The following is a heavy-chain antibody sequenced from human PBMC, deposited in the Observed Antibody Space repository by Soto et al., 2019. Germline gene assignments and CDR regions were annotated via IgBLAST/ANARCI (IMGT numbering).Heavy chain of an antibody. CDR2: ISGSGIST. Sequence: PGGSLRLSCAASGFTFSTYGMHWVRQAPGKGLEWVSSISGSGISTYYADSVKGRFTISRDNSKNTLYLQMNSLRAEDAAVYYCAKSAGSNAYYPNDYWGQGTLVTVSS. V-gene: IGHV3-23*01. J-gene: IGHJ4*02. CDR1: GFTFSTYG. D-gene: IGHD3-16*01. CDR3: AKSAGSNAYYPNDY.